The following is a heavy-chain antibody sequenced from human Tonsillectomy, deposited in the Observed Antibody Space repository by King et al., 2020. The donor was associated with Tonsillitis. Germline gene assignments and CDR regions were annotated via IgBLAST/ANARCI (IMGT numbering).Heavy chain of an antibody. CDR1: EFTFSSYN. CDR2: ISSSSSTI. Sequence: EVQLVESGGGLVQPGGSLRLSCAASEFTFSSYNMNWVRQAPGKGLEWVSYISSSSSTIYYADSVKGRFTISRDNAKNSLYLQMNSLRDEDTAVYYCARDYYESSGYWKGGYWGQGTLVTVSS. J-gene: IGHJ4*02. D-gene: IGHD3-22*01. CDR3: ARDYYESSGYWKGGY. V-gene: IGHV3-48*02.